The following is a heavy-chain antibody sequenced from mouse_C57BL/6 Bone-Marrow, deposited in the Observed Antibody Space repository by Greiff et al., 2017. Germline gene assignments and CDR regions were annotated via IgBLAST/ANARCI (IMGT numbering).Heavy chain of an antibody. CDR1: GYTFTSYW. Sequence: QVQLQQPGAELVRPGTSVKLSCKASGYTFTSYWMHWVKQRPGQGLEWIGVIDPSDSYTNYNQKFKGKATLTVDTSSSTAYMQLSSLTSEDSAVYYCAYIYYYGSSLWYFDYWGQGTTLTVSS. CDR3: AYIYYYGSSLWYFDY. V-gene: IGHV1-59*01. CDR2: IDPSDSYT. J-gene: IGHJ2*01. D-gene: IGHD1-1*01.